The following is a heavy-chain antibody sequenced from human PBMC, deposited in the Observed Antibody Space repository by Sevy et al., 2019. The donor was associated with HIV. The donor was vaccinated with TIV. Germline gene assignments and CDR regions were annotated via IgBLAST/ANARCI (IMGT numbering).Heavy chain of an antibody. CDR2: VSYDGNKK. CDR3: AKDITSWTTETIDE. J-gene: IGHJ4*02. Sequence: GGSLRLSCAASGFTFSTYGMHWVRQAPGKGLEWVAVVSYDGNKKYYADSVKGRFTISRDNSKNTLYLQMNSLRSEDTAVYYCAKDITSWTTETIDEWGQGTPVTVSS. D-gene: IGHD4-17*01. CDR1: GFTFSTYG. V-gene: IGHV3-30*18.